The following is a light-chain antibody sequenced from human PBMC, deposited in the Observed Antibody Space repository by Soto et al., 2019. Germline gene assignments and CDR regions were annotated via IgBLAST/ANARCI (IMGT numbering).Light chain of an antibody. J-gene: IGKJ5*01. CDR1: QSVSSSS. V-gene: IGKV3-20*01. CDR2: SAS. Sequence: ILLTQSPGTLALSPGERATLSCRASQSVSSSSLAWFQQKPGQAPRLLMYSASSRATGIPDRFSGSGSGTDFTLEISRVETDDVGIYYCMQSTQLPPTFGQGTRLEIK. CDR3: MQSTQLPPT.